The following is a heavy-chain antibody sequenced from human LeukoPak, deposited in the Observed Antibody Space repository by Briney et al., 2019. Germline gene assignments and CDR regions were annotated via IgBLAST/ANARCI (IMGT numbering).Heavy chain of an antibody. D-gene: IGHD3-22*01. CDR2: IYYSGST. CDR1: GGSISSYY. CDR3: ARLLYYYDSSGLGTGYFDY. V-gene: IGHV4-59*08. Sequence: SETLSLTCTVSGGSISSYYWSWIRQPPGKGLEWIGYIYYSGSTNYNPSLKSRVTISVDTSKNQFSLKLSSVTAADTAVYYCARLLYYYDSSGLGTGYFDYWGQGTLVTASS. J-gene: IGHJ4*02.